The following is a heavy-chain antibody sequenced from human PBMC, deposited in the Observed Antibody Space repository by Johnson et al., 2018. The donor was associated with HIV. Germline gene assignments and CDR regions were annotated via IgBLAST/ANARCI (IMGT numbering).Heavy chain of an antibody. CDR1: GFTFSSYA. Sequence: QVQLVESGGGVVQPGRSLRLSCAASGFTFSSYAMHWVRQAPGKGLEWVAVISYDGSKKYYADSVQGRFTISRDDSKNTLYLQMSSLRPEDTAVYYCARDDIQILGGYSSNWPENSFDVWGQGTMVTVSS. D-gene: IGHD6-13*01. V-gene: IGHV3-30*04. CDR3: ARDDIQILGGYSSNWPENSFDV. J-gene: IGHJ3*01. CDR2: ISYDGSKK.